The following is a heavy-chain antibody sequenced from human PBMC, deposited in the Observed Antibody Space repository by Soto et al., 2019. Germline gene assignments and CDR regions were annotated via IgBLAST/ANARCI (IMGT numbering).Heavy chain of an antibody. D-gene: IGHD3-22*01. CDR2: IIPIFGTA. V-gene: IGHV1-69*13. CDR3: ARGTDDSSGYLSYYYYGMDV. Sequence: SVKVSCKASGGTFSSYTFSWVRQAPGQGLEWMGGIIPIFGTANYAQKFQGRVTITADESTSTAYMELSSLRSEDTAVYYCARGTDDSSGYLSYYYYGMDVWGQGTTVTVSS. J-gene: IGHJ6*02. CDR1: GGTFSSYT.